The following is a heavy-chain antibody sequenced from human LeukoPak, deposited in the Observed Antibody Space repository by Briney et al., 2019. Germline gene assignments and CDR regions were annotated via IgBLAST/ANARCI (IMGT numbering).Heavy chain of an antibody. Sequence: PSETLSLTCAVYGGSFSGYYWSWIRQPPGKGLEWIGEINHYGSTNYNPSLKSRVTISVDTSKNQFSLNLSSVTAADTAVYYCARHYEYDTRRGIDYWGQGTLVTVSS. D-gene: IGHD3-22*01. CDR3: ARHYEYDTRRGIDY. V-gene: IGHV4-34*01. CDR2: INHYGST. J-gene: IGHJ4*02. CDR1: GGSFSGYY.